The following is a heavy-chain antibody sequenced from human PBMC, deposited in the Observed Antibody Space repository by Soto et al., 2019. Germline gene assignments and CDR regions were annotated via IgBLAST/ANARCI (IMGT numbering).Heavy chain of an antibody. J-gene: IGHJ6*02. CDR1: GFTFSSFQ. CDR2: ISNNGITT. V-gene: IGHV3-48*03. D-gene: IGHD4-17*01. Sequence: GGSLRLSCAASGFTFSSFQMNWVRQAPGKGLEWVSYISNNGITTYYADSVKGRFTISRDNAKNSLYLQMNSLRAEDTAVYYCATTLTYWNAMDVWGQGTTVTVYS. CDR3: ATTLTYWNAMDV.